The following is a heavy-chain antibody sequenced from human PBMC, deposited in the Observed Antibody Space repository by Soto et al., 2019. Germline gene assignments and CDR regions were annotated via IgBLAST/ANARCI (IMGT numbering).Heavy chain of an antibody. CDR1: GFSLSTSGVG. J-gene: IGHJ4*02. D-gene: IGHD3-3*01. CDR2: IYWDDDK. V-gene: IGHV2-5*02. Sequence: QITLKESGPTLVKPTQTLTLTCSFSGFSLSTSGVGVGWIRQPPGKALEWLALIYWDDDKRYSPSLKSKLTITRDTSRNQVVLTMTNMAPVDTATYHCVHRNMAGSGLRFDYWGQGTMVTVSS. CDR3: VHRNMAGSGLRFDY.